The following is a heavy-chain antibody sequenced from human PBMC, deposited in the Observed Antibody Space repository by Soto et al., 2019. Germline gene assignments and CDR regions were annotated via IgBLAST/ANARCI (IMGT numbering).Heavy chain of an antibody. Sequence: GGSLRLSCAASGFTFSSYAMTWVRQAPGKGLEWVSAIGGTGGQIFYADSVRGRFTISRDNAKNTLYLQMNSLRAEDTAVYYCARGRFGELIPWGQGTLVTVSS. D-gene: IGHD3-10*01. CDR1: GFTFSSYA. J-gene: IGHJ4*02. CDR3: ARGRFGELIP. CDR2: IGGTGGQI. V-gene: IGHV3-23*01.